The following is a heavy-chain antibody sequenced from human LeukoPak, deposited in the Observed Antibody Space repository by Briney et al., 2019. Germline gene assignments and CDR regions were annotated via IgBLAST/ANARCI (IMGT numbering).Heavy chain of an antibody. CDR3: AKDLTYDSSGFSPAWFDP. CDR1: GLTFSSYG. V-gene: IGHV3-30*18. Sequence: SGGSLRLSCAASGLTFSSYGMHWVRQAPGKGLEWVAVISYDGSNKYYADSVKGRFTISRDNSKNTLYLQMNSLRAEDTAVYYCAKDLTYDSSGFSPAWFDPWGQGTLVTVSS. J-gene: IGHJ5*02. CDR2: ISYDGSNK. D-gene: IGHD3-22*01.